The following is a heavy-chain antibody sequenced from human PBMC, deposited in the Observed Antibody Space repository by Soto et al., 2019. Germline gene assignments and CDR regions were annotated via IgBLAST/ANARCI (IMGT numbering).Heavy chain of an antibody. CDR2: IGTSGDP. CDR1: GFTFSRFD. J-gene: IGHJ4*02. D-gene: IGHD4-17*01. CDR3: ARAVPGYGGYYFDY. Sequence: EVQLVESGGGLAQPGGSLRLSCAASGFTFSRFDLHWVRQVTGKRLEWVSGIGTSGDPYYAVSVKGRFTVSRDNAKNSLFLEMNSLRAGDTAVYFCARAVPGYGGYYFDYWGQGALVTVSS. V-gene: IGHV3-13*05.